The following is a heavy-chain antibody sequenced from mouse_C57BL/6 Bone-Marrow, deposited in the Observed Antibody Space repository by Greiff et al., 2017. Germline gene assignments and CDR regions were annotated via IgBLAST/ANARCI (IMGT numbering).Heavy chain of an antibody. CDR1: GFSLTSYG. CDR2: IWGVGST. Sequence: VKLQESGPGLVAPSQSLSITCTVSGFSLTSYGVDWVRQAPGKGLGWLGVIWGVGSTNYNSALQSRLSISKDNTKSQALLKKNSLQTDDTAMYYCASGGNFAYWGQGTLVTVSA. D-gene: IGHD2-1*01. J-gene: IGHJ3*01. V-gene: IGHV2-6*01. CDR3: ASGGNFAY.